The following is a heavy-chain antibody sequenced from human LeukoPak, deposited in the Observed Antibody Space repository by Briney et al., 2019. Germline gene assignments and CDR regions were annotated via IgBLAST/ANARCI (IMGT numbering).Heavy chain of an antibody. CDR1: GFTFSSYG. V-gene: IGHV3-33*01. J-gene: IGHJ6*02. Sequence: GGSLRLSCAASGFTFSSYGMHWVRQAPGKGLEWVAVIWYDGSNKCYVDSVKGRFTISRDNSKNTLYLQMNSLRAEDTAVYYCARGDYDSSGYWATAYYYGMDVWGQGTTVTVSS. D-gene: IGHD3-22*01. CDR3: ARGDYDSSGYWATAYYYGMDV. CDR2: IWYDGSNK.